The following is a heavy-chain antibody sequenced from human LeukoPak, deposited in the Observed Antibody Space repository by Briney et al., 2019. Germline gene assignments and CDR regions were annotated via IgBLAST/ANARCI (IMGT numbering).Heavy chain of an antibody. J-gene: IGHJ6*04. CDR2: INHSGST. Sequence: PSETLSLTCAVYGGSFSGCYWSWIRQPPGKGLEWIGEINHSGSTNYNPSLKSRVTISVDTSKNQFSLKLSSVTAADTAVYYCARFVRHCSSTSCYYYYGMDVWGKGTTVTVSS. CDR3: ARFVRHCSSTSCYYYYGMDV. V-gene: IGHV4-34*01. D-gene: IGHD2-2*01. CDR1: GGSFSGCY.